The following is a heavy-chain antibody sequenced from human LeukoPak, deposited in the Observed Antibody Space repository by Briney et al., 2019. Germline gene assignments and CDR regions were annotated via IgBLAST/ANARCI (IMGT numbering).Heavy chain of an antibody. CDR2: TYYSGST. CDR1: GGSISSSSYY. J-gene: IGHJ4*02. CDR3: ARREVGATLGFDY. V-gene: IGHV4-39*01. Sequence: SETLSLTCTVSGGSISSSSYYWGWIRQPPGKGLEWIGSTYYSGSTYYNPSLKSRVTISVDTSKNQFSLKLSSVTAADTAVYYCARREVGATLGFDYWGQGTLVTVSS. D-gene: IGHD1-26*01.